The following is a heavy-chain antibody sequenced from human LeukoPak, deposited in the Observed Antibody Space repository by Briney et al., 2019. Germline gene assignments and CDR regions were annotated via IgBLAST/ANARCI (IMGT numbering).Heavy chain of an antibody. D-gene: IGHD2-2*01. J-gene: IGHJ4*02. CDR1: GFIFGDYA. CDR3: AKSRLVVPAAFDY. Sequence: GGSLRLSCTASGFIFGDYAMSWVRQAPGKGPEWVSAITGSGGNTYYTDAVKGRFTISRDNSKNTLYLQMNSLRAEDTAVYYCAKSRLVVPAAFDYWGQGTLVTVSS. CDR2: ITGSGGNT. V-gene: IGHV3-23*01.